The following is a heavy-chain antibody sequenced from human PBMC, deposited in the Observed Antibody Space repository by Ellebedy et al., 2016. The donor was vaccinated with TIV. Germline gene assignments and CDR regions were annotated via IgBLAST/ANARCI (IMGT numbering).Heavy chain of an antibody. Sequence: SLKISXAASGFTFDDYAMHWVRQTPGKGLEWVSGITWNIGSIGYADSVKGRFTISRDSAKNSLYLQMKSLRAEDTALYYCARDSSSPGYYYYMDVWGKGTTVTVSS. CDR3: ARDSSSPGYYYYMDV. CDR2: ITWNIGSI. CDR1: GFTFDDYA. J-gene: IGHJ6*04. V-gene: IGHV3-9*01. D-gene: IGHD3-16*01.